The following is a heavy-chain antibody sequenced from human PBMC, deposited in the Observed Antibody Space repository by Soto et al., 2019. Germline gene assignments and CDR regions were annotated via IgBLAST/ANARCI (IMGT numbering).Heavy chain of an antibody. CDR3: ATDPSYGGAFDY. Sequence: QVQLVQSGAEVKKPGASVKVSCKASGYTFTSYGISWVRQAPGQGLEWMGWISAYNGNTNYAQKLQGRATMTTDTSTSTAYMELRSLRSAATAVYSFATDPSYGGAFDYWAQGTLVTVSS. J-gene: IGHJ4*02. V-gene: IGHV1-18*01. CDR1: GYTFTSYG. D-gene: IGHD2-21*01. CDR2: ISAYNGNT.